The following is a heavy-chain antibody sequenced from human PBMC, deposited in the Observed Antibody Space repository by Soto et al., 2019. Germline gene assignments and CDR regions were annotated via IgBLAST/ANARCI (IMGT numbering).Heavy chain of an antibody. CDR3: AKHYYDSSGYYPLFDY. D-gene: IGHD3-22*01. V-gene: IGHV3-23*01. J-gene: IGHJ4*02. CDR1: GFTFSSYA. Sequence: PGGSLRLSCAASGFTFSSYAMSWVRQAPGKGLEWVSAISGSGGSTYYADSVKGRFIISRDNSKNTLYLQMNSLRAEDTAVYYCAKHYYDSSGYYPLFDYWGQGTLVTVSS. CDR2: ISGSGGST.